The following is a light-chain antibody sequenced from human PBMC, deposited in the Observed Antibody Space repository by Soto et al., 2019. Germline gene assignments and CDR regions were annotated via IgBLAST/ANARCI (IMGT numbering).Light chain of an antibody. CDR2: EVS. J-gene: IGLJ1*01. CDR3: CSYAGSSTCV. Sequence: QSALTQPASVSGSPGQSITISCTGTSSDVGNYNLVTWYQQHPGKAPKLMIYEVSKRPSRVSNRFSGSKSGNTASLTISGLPAEDEADYYCCSYAGSSTCVFGTGTKLTVL. CDR1: SSDVGNYNL. V-gene: IGLV2-23*02.